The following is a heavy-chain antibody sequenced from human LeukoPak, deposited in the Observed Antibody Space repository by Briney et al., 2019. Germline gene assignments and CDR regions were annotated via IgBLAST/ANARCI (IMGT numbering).Heavy chain of an antibody. J-gene: IGHJ6*03. CDR3: ARDNPSGYTYGHYYYYMDV. CDR2: IYYSGST. CDR1: GGSISSHY. D-gene: IGHD5-18*01. V-gene: IGHV4-59*11. Sequence: SETLSLTCTVSGGSISSHYWSWIRQPPGKGLEWIGCIYYSGSTNYNPSLKSRVTISVDTSKNQFSLKLNSVTAADTAVYYCARDNPSGYTYGHYYYYMDVWGKGTTVTVSS.